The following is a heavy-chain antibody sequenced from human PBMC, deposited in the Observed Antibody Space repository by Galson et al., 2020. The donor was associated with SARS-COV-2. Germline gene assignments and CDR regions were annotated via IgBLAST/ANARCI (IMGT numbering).Heavy chain of an antibody. CDR1: GYTFTTYY. CDR3: ARDAPSGYFGYYAGMDV. Sequence: ASVKVSCKAFGYTFTTYYIHWMRQAPGQGLEWMGWINSNTGGTNYAQNFQGRVTMTSDTPLSTAYMELNSLKFDDTAVYYCARDAPSGYFGYYAGMDVWGQGTTVTVSS. CDR2: INSNTGGT. J-gene: IGHJ6*02. D-gene: IGHD3-22*01. V-gene: IGHV1-2*02.